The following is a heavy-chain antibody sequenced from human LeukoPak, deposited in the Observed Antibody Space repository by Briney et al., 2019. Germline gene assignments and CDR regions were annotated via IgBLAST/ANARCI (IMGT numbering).Heavy chain of an antibody. CDR3: TGWGVYSNY. D-gene: IGHD3-10*01. CDR1: RFTFSTYW. CDR2: INEDGSDG. Sequence: GGSLRLSCAASRFTFSTYWMSWIRQAPGKGLEWVAHINEDGSDGYYVDSVKGRFTISRDNAKNSLNLQMNSLRVEDTAVYYCTGWGVYSNYWGQGTLVTVSS. V-gene: IGHV3-7*01. J-gene: IGHJ4*02.